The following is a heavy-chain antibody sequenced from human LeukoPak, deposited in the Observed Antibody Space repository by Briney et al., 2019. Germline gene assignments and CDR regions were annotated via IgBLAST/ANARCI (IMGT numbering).Heavy chain of an antibody. V-gene: IGHV3-30-3*01. D-gene: IGHD3-22*01. CDR2: ISYDGSNK. CDR3: ARGGPYYYDSSGYSYGMDV. J-gene: IGHJ6*02. CDR1: GFTFSSYA. Sequence: GGSLRLSCAASGFTFSSYAMHWVRQAPGKGLEWVAVISYDGSNKYYADSVKGRFTISRDNSKNTLYLQMNSLRAEDTAVYYCARGGPYYYDSSGYSYGMDVWGQGTTVTVSS.